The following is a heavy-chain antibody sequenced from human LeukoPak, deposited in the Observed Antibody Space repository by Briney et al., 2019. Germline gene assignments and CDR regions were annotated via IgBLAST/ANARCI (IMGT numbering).Heavy chain of an antibody. Sequence: GASVKVSCKASGYTFTGHYLFWVRQAPGQGLEWMGWINPNSGDTNYAQKFQGRVTVTRDTSITTAYMELTRLRSDDTAVYHCTREDYWGQGTPVTVSS. CDR2: INPNSGDT. CDR1: GYTFTGHY. J-gene: IGHJ4*02. CDR3: TREDY. V-gene: IGHV1-2*02.